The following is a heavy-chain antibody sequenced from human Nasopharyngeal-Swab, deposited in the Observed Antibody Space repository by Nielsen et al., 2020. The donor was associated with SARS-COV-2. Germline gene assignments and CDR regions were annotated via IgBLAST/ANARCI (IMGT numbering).Heavy chain of an antibody. V-gene: IGHV1-69*13. D-gene: IGHD3-10*01. J-gene: IGHJ4*02. CDR2: IIPIFGTA. Sequence: SVKVSCKASGGTFSSYAISWVRQAPGQGLEWMGGIIPIFGTANYAQKFQGRVTITADESTSTACMELSSLRSEDTAVYYCAREGYYGSGSYAPFDYWGQGTLVTVSS. CDR3: AREGYYGSGSYAPFDY. CDR1: GGTFSSYA.